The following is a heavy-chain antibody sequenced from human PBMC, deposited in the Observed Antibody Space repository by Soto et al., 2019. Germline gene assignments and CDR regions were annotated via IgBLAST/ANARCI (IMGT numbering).Heavy chain of an antibody. Sequence: GGSLRLSCVASGFTSSYYTMDWVRQAPGRGLEWVSSISSGGDIKYYADSVRGRFTISRDDARNTVYLQMSSLRDEDTALYYCAREVGVQRLDPWGQGTLVTVSS. CDR2: ISSGGDIK. J-gene: IGHJ5*02. V-gene: IGHV3-21*06. D-gene: IGHD3-22*01. CDR3: AREVGVQRLDP. CDR1: GFTSSYYT.